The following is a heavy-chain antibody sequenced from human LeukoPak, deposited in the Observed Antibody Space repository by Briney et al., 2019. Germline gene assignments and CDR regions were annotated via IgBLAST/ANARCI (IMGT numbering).Heavy chain of an antibody. V-gene: IGHV3-64*04. CDR3: ARGDLLGLTTGHFDY. Sequence: GGSLRLSCAASGFVFSIYTMYWVRQAPGKGPEYVSTISGSGNGGSIYYADSVKGRFTISRDDSKSIVYLQMNGLRAEDTAVYYCARGDLLGLTTGHFDYWGQGTLVTVSS. J-gene: IGHJ4*02. CDR1: GFVFSIYT. CDR2: ISGSGNGGSI. D-gene: IGHD4-4*01.